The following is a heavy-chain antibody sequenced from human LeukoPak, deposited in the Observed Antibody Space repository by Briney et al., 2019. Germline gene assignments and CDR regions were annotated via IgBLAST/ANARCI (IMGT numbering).Heavy chain of an antibody. CDR2: ISGSGGST. Sequence: GGTLRLSCAASGFTFSSCGMSWVRQAPGKGLEWVSAISGSGGSTYYADSVKGRFTISRDNSKNTLYLQMNSLRAEDTAVYYCAKAVYGSGRYYNNWFDPWGQGTLVTVSS. CDR3: AKAVYGSGRYYNNWFDP. V-gene: IGHV3-23*01. J-gene: IGHJ5*02. D-gene: IGHD3-10*01. CDR1: GFTFSSCG.